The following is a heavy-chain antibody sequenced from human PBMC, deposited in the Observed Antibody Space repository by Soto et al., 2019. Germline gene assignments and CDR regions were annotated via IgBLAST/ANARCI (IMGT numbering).Heavy chain of an antibody. J-gene: IGHJ4*02. CDR1: GGSISSSNW. Sequence: SETLSLTCAVSGGSISSSNWWSWVRQPPGKGLEWIGEIYHSGSTNYNPSLKSRVTISVDKSKNQFSLKLSSVTAADTAVYYCARVTRGYDFWSGYSSYFFDYWGQGTLVTSPQ. CDR3: ARVTRGYDFWSGYSSYFFDY. D-gene: IGHD3-3*01. CDR2: IYHSGST. V-gene: IGHV4-4*02.